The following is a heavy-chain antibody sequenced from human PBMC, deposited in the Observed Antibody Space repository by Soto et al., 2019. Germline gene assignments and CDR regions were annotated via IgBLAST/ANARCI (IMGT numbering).Heavy chain of an antibody. V-gene: IGHV1-2*02. CDR1: GYTLTGYY. Sequence: ASVKVSCKASGYTLTGYYMHWVRQAPGQGPGWMGWINPNSGGTSNAQTFQGRVTMTRDTSISTVYMELSSLRSDDTAVYYCARQHISLTCHLDYWGQLTLVPVSS. CDR3: ARQHISLTCHLDY. CDR2: INPNSGGT. J-gene: IGHJ4*02. D-gene: IGHD2-21*01.